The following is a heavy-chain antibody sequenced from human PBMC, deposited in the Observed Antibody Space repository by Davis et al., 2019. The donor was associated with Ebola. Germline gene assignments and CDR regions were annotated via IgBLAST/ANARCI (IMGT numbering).Heavy chain of an antibody. CDR1: GDSIGSSSYY. D-gene: IGHD6-13*01. V-gene: IGHV4-39*01. CDR2: IYYSGST. CDR3: ARRRTRGIAALDY. Sequence: SETLSLTCTVSGDSIGSSSYYWGWIRQPPGKGLEWIGSIYYSGSTYYNPSLKSRVTISVDTSKNQFSLKLSSVTAADTAVYYCARRRTRGIAALDYWGQGTLVTVSS. J-gene: IGHJ4*02.